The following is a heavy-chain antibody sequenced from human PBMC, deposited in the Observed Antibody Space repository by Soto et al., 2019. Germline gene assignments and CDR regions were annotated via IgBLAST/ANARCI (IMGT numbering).Heavy chain of an antibody. V-gene: IGHV6-1*01. Sequence: CAISGDSVSSNSAAWNWVRQSPSRGLEWLGRTYYRSKWYNDYAVSVKSRITINPDTSKNQFSLQLNSVTPEDTAVYYCARGEPRFYYYGMDVWGQGTTVTVSS. D-gene: IGHD1-1*01. CDR1: GDSVSSNSAA. CDR3: ARGEPRFYYYGMDV. J-gene: IGHJ6*02. CDR2: TYYRSKWYN.